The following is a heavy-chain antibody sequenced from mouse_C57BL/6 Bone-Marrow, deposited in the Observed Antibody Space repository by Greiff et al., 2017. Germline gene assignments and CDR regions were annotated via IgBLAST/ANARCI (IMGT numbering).Heavy chain of an antibody. V-gene: IGHV1-64*01. J-gene: IGHJ3*01. D-gene: IGHD1-1*01. CDR3: ARKPLYYGGGSSAY. Sequence: QVQLQQPGAELVKPGASVTLSCKASGYTFTSYWMHWVKQRPGQGLEWIGMIHPNSGSTNYNEKFKGKATLTVDKSSSTAYMQRSSLTSEDSAVYYCARKPLYYGGGSSAYWGQGTLVTVSA. CDR2: IHPNSGST. CDR1: GYTFTSYW.